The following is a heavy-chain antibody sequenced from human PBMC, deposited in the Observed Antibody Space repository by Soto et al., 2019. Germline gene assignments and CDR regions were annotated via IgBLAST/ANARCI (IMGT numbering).Heavy chain of an antibody. V-gene: IGHV3-48*01. J-gene: IGHJ5*02. CDR2: ISSSSSTI. CDR1: GFTFSSYS. CDR3: ARDFGWEPTNNWFDP. D-gene: IGHD1-26*01. Sequence: GGSLRLSCAASGFTFSSYSMNWVRQAPGKGLEWVSYISSSSSTIYYADSVKGRFTISRDNAKNSLYLQMNSLRAEDTAVYYCARDFGWEPTNNWFDPWGQGTLVTVSS.